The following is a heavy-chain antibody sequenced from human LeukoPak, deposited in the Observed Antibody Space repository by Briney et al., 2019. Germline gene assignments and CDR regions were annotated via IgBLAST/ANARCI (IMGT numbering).Heavy chain of an antibody. CDR1: GYSFTSYW. CDR3: GRRISGHWVFDS. J-gene: IGHJ4*02. V-gene: IGHV5-51*01. Sequence: GECLKISCQGSGYSFTSYWIGWVRQMPGKGLEWMGIIYPGDSDTRYSPSFEGQVTISADKSISTAYLHWSGLKASDSAMYYCGRRISGHWVFDSWGQGTLVTVSS. CDR2: IYPGDSDT. D-gene: IGHD3-3*02.